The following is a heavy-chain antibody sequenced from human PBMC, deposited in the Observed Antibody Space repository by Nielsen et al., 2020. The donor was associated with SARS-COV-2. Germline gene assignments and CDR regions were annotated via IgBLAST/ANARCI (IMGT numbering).Heavy chain of an antibody. V-gene: IGHV3-53*01. Sequence: GESLKISCAASGFIFDDYAISWVRQAPGKGLEWVSVIYSGGSTYYADSVKGRFTISRDNSKNTLYLQMNSLRAEDTAVYYCARGSGMDVWGKGTTVTVSS. CDR1: GFIFDDYA. J-gene: IGHJ6*04. CDR2: IYSGGST. CDR3: ARGSGMDV.